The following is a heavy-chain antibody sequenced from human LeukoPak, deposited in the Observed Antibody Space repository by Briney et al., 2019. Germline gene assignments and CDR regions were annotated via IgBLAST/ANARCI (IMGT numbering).Heavy chain of an antibody. D-gene: IGHD3-22*01. Sequence: GGSLRLSCAASGFTVTDNYMNWVRQSSGKGLEWVSAISGSGGSTYYADSVKGRFTISRDNSKNTLYLQMNSLRAEDTAVYYCAKSGDYYDSSGYLQYFDYWGQGTLVTVSS. J-gene: IGHJ4*02. V-gene: IGHV3-23*01. CDR2: ISGSGGST. CDR1: GFTVTDNY. CDR3: AKSGDYYDSSGYLQYFDY.